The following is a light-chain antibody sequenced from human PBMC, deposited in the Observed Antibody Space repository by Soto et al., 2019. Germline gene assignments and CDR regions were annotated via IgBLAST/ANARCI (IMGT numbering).Light chain of an antibody. J-gene: IGLJ2*01. CDR2: GDN. Sequence: QSVLTQPPSVSGAPGQRVTISCTGSRSNIGAGYDVHWYQQLPGTAPKLLISGDNNRLSGVPDRFSGSKSGTSASLAITGLQDEDEAEYYCQSYDSTLSGSRVIFGGGTKVTVL. CDR1: RSNIGAGYD. CDR3: QSYDSTLSGSRVI. V-gene: IGLV1-40*01.